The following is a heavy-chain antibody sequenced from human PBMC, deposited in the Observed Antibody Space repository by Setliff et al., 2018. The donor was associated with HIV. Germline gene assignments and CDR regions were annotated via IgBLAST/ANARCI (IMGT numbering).Heavy chain of an antibody. D-gene: IGHD2-2*01. CDR1: GDSISSGGHY. CDR2: IHYSGST. V-gene: IGHV4-30-4*08. J-gene: IGHJ4*02. CDR3: ARVNPALGCSSTSCTYYLDY. Sequence: PSETLSLTCSVSGDSISSGGHYWSWIRQSPGKGLEWIGYIHYSGSTYFNPSLKSRVSISTDTSKNQFSLKLTSVTAADTAVYYCARVNPALGCSSTSCTYYLDYWGQGALVTVS.